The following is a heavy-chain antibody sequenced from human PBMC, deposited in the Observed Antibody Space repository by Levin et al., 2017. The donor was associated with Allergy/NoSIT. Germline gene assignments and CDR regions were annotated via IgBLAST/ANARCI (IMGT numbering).Heavy chain of an antibody. Sequence: GESLKISCTASGFTFSNYWMHWVRQSVGKGLECVSRINADGSTTIYADSVKGRFTISRDNAKNTLYLQVNSLRAEDTAVYYCASPSSTHGVYNLDSWGQGTLVTVSS. D-gene: IGHD2-8*01. V-gene: IGHV3-74*01. CDR2: INADGSTT. CDR3: ASPSSTHGVYNLDS. J-gene: IGHJ4*02. CDR1: GFTFSNYW.